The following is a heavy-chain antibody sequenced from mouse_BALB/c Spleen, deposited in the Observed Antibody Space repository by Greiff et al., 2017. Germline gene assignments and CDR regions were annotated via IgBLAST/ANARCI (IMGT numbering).Heavy chain of an antibody. J-gene: IGHJ1*01. V-gene: IGHV5-17*02. CDR3: ARGGGNYPYWYFDV. CDR2: ISSGSSTI. D-gene: IGHD2-1*01. Sequence: EVKLMESGGGLVQPGGSRKLSCAASGFTFSSFGMHWVRQAPEKGLEWVAYISSGSSTIYYADTVKGRSTISRDNPKNTLFLQMTSLRSEDTAMYYCARGGGNYPYWYFDVWGAGTTVTVSS. CDR1: GFTFSSFG.